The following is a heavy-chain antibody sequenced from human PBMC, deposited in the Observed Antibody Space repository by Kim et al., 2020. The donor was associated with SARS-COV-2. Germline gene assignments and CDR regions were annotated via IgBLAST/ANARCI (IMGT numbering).Heavy chain of an antibody. D-gene: IGHD3-22*01. CDR3: ARDLRSLDEYYYDSSEMGTDAFDI. J-gene: IGHJ3*02. Sequence: GGSLRLSCAASGFTFSSYAMHWVRQAPGKGLEWVAVISYDGSNKYYADSVKGRFTISRDNSKNTLYLQMNSLRAEDTAVYYCARDLRSLDEYYYDSSEMGTDAFDIWGQGTMVTVSS. V-gene: IGHV3-30*04. CDR2: ISYDGSNK. CDR1: GFTFSSYA.